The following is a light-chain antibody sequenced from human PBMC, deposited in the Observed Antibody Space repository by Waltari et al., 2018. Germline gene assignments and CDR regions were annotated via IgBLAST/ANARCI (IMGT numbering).Light chain of an antibody. CDR3: SSYTSSSTVV. V-gene: IGLV2-14*03. J-gene: IGLJ2*01. Sequence: QSALTQTASVSGSPGQSITISCTGTSSDIGDYNYVSWYQQHPGKAPKLMIDDVTKRPSGVSNRFSGAKSGNTASLTISGLQAEDEADYYCSSYTSSSTVVFGGGTKLTVL. CDR2: DVT. CDR1: SSDIGDYNY.